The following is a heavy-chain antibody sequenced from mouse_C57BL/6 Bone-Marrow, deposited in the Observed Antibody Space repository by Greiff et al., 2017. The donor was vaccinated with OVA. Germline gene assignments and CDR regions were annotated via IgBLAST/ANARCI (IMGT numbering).Heavy chain of an antibody. J-gene: IGHJ3*01. Sequence: QVQLQQPGAELVKPGASVKLSCKASGYTFTSYWMQWVKQRPGQGLEWIGEIDSSDSYTNYNQKFKGKATLTVDTSSSTAYMQLSSLTSEDSAVYYCASAVFAYWGQGTLVTVSA. CDR3: ASAVFAY. CDR1: GYTFTSYW. CDR2: IDSSDSYT. V-gene: IGHV1-50*01.